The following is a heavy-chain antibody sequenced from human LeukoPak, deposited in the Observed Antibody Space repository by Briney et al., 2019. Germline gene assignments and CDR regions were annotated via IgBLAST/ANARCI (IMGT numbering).Heavy chain of an antibody. Sequence: KPSETLSLTCAVYGGSFRGYYWSWIRQPPGEGLEWIGEINHSGSTNYNPSLKSRVTISVDTSKNQFSLKLSSVTAADTAVYYCARTRGMSYWGQGTLVTVSS. D-gene: IGHD3-16*01. J-gene: IGHJ4*02. CDR2: INHSGST. CDR3: ARTRGMSY. CDR1: GGSFRGYY. V-gene: IGHV4-34*01.